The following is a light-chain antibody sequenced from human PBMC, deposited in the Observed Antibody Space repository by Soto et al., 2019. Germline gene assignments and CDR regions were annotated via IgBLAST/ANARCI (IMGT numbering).Light chain of an antibody. CDR1: SSDVGSYNY. Sequence: QSALTQPPSASGSPGQSVTISCTGTSSDVGSYNYVSWYQQHPGKAPKLMIYEVSKRPSGVPDRFSGSKSGNTASLTVSGLQDEDEADYYCSSYAGSNIVFGGGTQLTVL. CDR2: EVS. CDR3: SSYAGSNIV. J-gene: IGLJ2*01. V-gene: IGLV2-8*01.